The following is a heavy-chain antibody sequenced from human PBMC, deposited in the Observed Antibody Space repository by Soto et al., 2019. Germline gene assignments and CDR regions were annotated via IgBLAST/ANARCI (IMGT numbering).Heavy chain of an antibody. D-gene: IGHD3-10*01. Sequence: SQTLSLTCAISGDSVSSNSAAWNWIRQSPSRGLEWLGRTYYKSKWYNDYAVSVKSRITINPDTSKNQLSLQLNSVTPEDTAVYYCARDAVSMVRGVIIDYYGMDVWGQGTTVTVSS. V-gene: IGHV6-1*01. CDR3: ARDAVSMVRGVIIDYYGMDV. J-gene: IGHJ6*02. CDR2: TYYKSKWYN. CDR1: GDSVSSNSAA.